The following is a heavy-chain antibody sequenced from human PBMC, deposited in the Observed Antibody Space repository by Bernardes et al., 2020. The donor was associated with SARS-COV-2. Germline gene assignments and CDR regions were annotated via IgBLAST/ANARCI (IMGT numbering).Heavy chain of an antibody. V-gene: IGHV1-24*01. CDR1: GYTLTELS. Sequence: ASVKVSCKVSGYTLTELSMHWVRQAPGKGLEWMGGFDPEDGETIYAQKFQGRVTMTEDTSTDTAYMELSSLRSEDTAVYYCATDQRYYDILTGRTYYYGMDVWSQGTTVTVSS. CDR3: ATDQRYYDILTGRTYYYGMDV. J-gene: IGHJ6*02. CDR2: FDPEDGET. D-gene: IGHD3-9*01.